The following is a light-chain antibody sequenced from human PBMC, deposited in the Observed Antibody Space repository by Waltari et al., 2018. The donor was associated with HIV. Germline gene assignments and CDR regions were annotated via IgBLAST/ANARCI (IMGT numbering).Light chain of an antibody. V-gene: IGLV2-11*01. CDR1: SSDVGGYTF. J-gene: IGLJ1*01. CDR2: DVT. CDR3: CSYSGSGTLYV. Sequence: QSALTQPRSVSGSPGQSVTISCTGTSSDVGGYTFVSWYQHHPGKAPKLVISDVTNRPSGVPDRFAGSKSVNTASLTISGLQAEDEADYYCCSYSGSGTLYVFGTGTEVTVL.